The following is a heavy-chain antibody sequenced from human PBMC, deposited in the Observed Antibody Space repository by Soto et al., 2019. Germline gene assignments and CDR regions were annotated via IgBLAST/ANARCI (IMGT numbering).Heavy chain of an antibody. V-gene: IGHV3-33*01. J-gene: IGHJ4*02. D-gene: IGHD3-3*01. CDR2: IWYDGSNK. Sequence: GGSPRLSCAASGFTFSSYGMHWVRQAPGKGLEWVAVIWYDGSNKYYADSVKGRFTISRDNSKNTLYLQMNSLRAEDTAVYYCARGLLEWLFDYWGQGTLVTVSS. CDR1: GFTFSSYG. CDR3: ARGLLEWLFDY.